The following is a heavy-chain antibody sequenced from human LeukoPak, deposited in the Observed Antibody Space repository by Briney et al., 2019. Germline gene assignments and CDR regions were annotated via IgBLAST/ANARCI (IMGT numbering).Heavy chain of an antibody. CDR3: ARDLVAFDY. Sequence: SQTLSLTCTVPGGSISSGSYYWSWIRQPAGKGLEWIGRIYTSGSTNYNPSLKSRVTMSLDMSKNQFSLKLNSVTAADTAVYYCARDLVAFDYWGQGALVIVSS. D-gene: IGHD2-15*01. V-gene: IGHV4-61*02. CDR2: IYTSGST. J-gene: IGHJ4*02. CDR1: GGSISSGSYY.